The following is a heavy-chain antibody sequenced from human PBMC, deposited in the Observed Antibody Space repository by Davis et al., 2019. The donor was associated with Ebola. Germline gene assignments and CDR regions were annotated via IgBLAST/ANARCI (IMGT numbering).Heavy chain of an antibody. J-gene: IGHJ5*02. CDR2: INSDGSST. Sequence: HTGGSLRLSCAASGFTFSSYWKHWVRQAPGKGLVWVSRINSDGSSTSYADSVKGRLTISRDNAKNTLYLQMNSLRAEDTAVYYCARWLRFHGFDPWGQGTLVTVSS. CDR3: ARWLRFHGFDP. D-gene: IGHD5-12*01. V-gene: IGHV3-74*01. CDR1: GFTFSSYW.